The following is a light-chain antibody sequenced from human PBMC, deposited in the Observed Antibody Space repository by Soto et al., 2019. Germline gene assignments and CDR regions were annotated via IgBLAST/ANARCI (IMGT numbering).Light chain of an antibody. J-gene: IGKJ4*01. CDR3: QQSYSTLT. V-gene: IGKV1-39*01. CDR1: QSISSY. Sequence: MKMDQSPSTLDATVRDRVAITCRASQSISSYLNWYQQKPGKAPKLLIYAASSLQSGVPSRFSGSGSGTDFTLTISSLQPEDFATYYCQQSYSTLTFGGRA. CDR2: AAS.